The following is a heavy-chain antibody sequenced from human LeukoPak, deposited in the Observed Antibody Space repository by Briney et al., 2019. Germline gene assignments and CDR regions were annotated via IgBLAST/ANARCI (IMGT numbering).Heavy chain of an antibody. CDR3: AKPSSGWYGD. CDR1: GFTFSSYG. V-gene: IGHV3-30*18. D-gene: IGHD6-19*01. CDR2: ISYDGSNK. Sequence: GESLRLSCAASGFTFSSYGVHWVRQAPGKGLEWVAVISYDGSNKYYANSVKGRFTISRDDSKNTLYLQMNSLRAEDTAVYYCAKPSSGWYGDWGQGTLVTVSS. J-gene: IGHJ4*02.